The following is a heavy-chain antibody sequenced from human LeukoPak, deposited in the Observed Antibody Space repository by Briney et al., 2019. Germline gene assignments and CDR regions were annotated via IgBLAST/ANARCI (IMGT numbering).Heavy chain of an antibody. CDR3: ARDAPNWFDP. V-gene: IGHV4-34*01. CDR1: GGSFSGYY. D-gene: IGHD2-2*01. Sequence: SETLSLTCAVYGGSFSGYYWSWIRQPPGKGLEWIGEINHSGSTNYNPSLKSRVTISEDTSKNQFSLKLSSVTAADTAVYYCARDAPNWFDPWGQGTLVTVSS. CDR2: INHSGST. J-gene: IGHJ5*02.